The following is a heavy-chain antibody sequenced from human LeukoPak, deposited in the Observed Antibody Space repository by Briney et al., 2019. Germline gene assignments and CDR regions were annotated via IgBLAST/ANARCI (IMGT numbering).Heavy chain of an antibody. CDR2: IYHSGST. CDR1: GGSISSSTSY. V-gene: IGHV4-39*07. J-gene: IGHJ3*02. Sequence: SETLSLTCTVSGGSISSSTSYWGWIRQPPGKGLEWIGEIYHSGSTNYNPSLKGRVTISVDTSKNQFSLKLSSVTAADTAVYYCASYTKTRIVATIAPTAAFDIWGQGTMVTVSS. D-gene: IGHD5-12*01. CDR3: ASYTKTRIVATIAPTAAFDI.